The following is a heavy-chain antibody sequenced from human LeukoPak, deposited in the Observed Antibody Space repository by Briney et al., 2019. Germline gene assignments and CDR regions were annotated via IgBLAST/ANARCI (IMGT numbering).Heavy chain of an antibody. CDR3: ARDHIAAAGYFDY. Sequence: GGSLRLSCAASGFTFSGYEMNWVRQAPGKGLEWVSYISSSGSTIYYADSVKGRFTISRDNAKNSLYLQMNSLRAEDTAVYYCARDHIAAAGYFDYWGQGTLVTVSS. D-gene: IGHD6-13*01. V-gene: IGHV3-48*03. CDR2: ISSSGSTI. CDR1: GFTFSGYE. J-gene: IGHJ4*02.